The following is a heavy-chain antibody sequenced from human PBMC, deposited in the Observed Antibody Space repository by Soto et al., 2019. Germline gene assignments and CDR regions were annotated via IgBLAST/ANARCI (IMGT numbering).Heavy chain of an antibody. Sequence: ASVKVSCKASGGTFSSYTISWVRQAPGQGLEWMGRIIPILGIANYAQKFQGRVTITADKSTSTAYMELSSLRSEDTAVYYCATSPYYYGSGRYYYFDYWGQGILVTVSS. J-gene: IGHJ4*02. D-gene: IGHD3-10*01. CDR1: GGTFSSYT. CDR3: ATSPYYYGSGRYYYFDY. V-gene: IGHV1-69*02. CDR2: IIPILGIA.